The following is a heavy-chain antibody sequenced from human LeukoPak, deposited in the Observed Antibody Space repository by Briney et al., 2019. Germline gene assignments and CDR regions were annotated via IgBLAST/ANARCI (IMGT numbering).Heavy chain of an antibody. CDR1: GGSFSGYY. V-gene: IGHV4-34*01. D-gene: IGHD3-10*01. CDR3: ARGSLLLWFGELSPYSNAFDI. CDR2: INHSGST. J-gene: IGHJ3*02. Sequence: SETLSLTCAVYGGSFSGYYWSWIRQPPGKGLEWIGEINHSGSTNYNPSLKSRVTISVDTSKNQFSLKLSSVTAADTAVYYCARGSLLLWFGELSPYSNAFDIWGQGTMVTVSS.